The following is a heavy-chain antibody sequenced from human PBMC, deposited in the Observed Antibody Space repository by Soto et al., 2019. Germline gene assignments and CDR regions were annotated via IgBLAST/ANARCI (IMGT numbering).Heavy chain of an antibody. J-gene: IGHJ4*02. CDR1: GGSISSGGYY. CDR3: ARGSGGPGIDY. D-gene: IGHD1-26*01. V-gene: IGHV4-31*03. Sequence: QVQLQEPGPGLVKPSQTLSLTCTVSGGSISSGGYYWSWIRQHPGKGMEWIGYIYYSGSTYYNPSLKSRVTISVDTSKNQFSLKLSSVTAADTAVYYCARGSGGPGIDYWGQGTLVTVSS. CDR2: IYYSGST.